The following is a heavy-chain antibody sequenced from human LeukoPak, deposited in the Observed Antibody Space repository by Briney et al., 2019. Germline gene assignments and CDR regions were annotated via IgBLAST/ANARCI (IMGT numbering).Heavy chain of an antibody. CDR1: GFTFSSYE. V-gene: IGHV3-48*03. D-gene: IGHD3-10*02. CDR2: ISSSGSTI. Sequence: GGSLRLSCAASGFTFSSYEMNWVRQAPGKGLEWVSYISSSGSTIYYADSVKGRFTISRDNAKNSLYLQMNSLRAEDTAVYYCAELGITMIGGVWGIGTTVTVSS. CDR3: AELGITMIGGV. J-gene: IGHJ6*04.